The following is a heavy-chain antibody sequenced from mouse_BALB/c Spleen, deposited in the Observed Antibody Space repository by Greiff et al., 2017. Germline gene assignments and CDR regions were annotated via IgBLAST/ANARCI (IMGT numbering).Heavy chain of an antibody. CDR1: GYTFTSYW. D-gene: IGHD2-10*02. CDR3: ARGGYGNSYYYAMDY. V-gene: IGHV1S81*02. Sequence: QVQLKQSGAELVKPGASVKLSCKASGYTFTSYWMHWVKQRPGQGLEWIGEINPSNGRTNYNEKFKSKATLTVDKSSSTAYMQLSSLTSEDSAVYYCARGGYGNSYYYAMDYWGQGTSVTVSS. CDR2: INPSNGRT. J-gene: IGHJ4*01.